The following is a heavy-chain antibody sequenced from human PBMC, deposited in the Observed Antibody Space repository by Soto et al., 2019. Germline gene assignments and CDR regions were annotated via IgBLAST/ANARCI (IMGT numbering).Heavy chain of an antibody. CDR2: IYHSGST. CDR1: GGSISSGGYS. V-gene: IGHV4-30-2*01. CDR3: ARDSHYYDSSGYFGYYYGMDV. Sequence: PSETLSLTXAVSGGSISSGGYSWSWIRQPPGKGLEWIGYIYHSGSTYYNPSLKSRVTISVDRSKNQFSLKLSSVTAADTAVYYCARDSHYYDSSGYFGYYYGMDVWGQGTTVTVSS. D-gene: IGHD3-22*01. J-gene: IGHJ6*02.